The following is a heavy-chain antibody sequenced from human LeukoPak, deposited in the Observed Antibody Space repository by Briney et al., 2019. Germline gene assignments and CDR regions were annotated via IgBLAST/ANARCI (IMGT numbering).Heavy chain of an antibody. V-gene: IGHV1-46*01. Sequence: GASVKVSCKASGYTFTSYYMHWVRQAPGQGLEWTGIINPIGGSTIYAQKFQGRVTMTRDTSTSTVYMELSSLRSEDTAVYYCARALRMATIPGVNMNYFDYWGQGTLVTVSS. D-gene: IGHD5-24*01. J-gene: IGHJ4*02. CDR3: ARALRMATIPGVNMNYFDY. CDR1: GYTFTSYY. CDR2: INPIGGST.